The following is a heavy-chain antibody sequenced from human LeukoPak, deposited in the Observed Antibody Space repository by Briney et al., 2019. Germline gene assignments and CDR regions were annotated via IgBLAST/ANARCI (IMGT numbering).Heavy chain of an antibody. CDR2: IYHSGST. D-gene: IGHD1-26*01. CDR1: GGSISSSVW. V-gene: IGHV4-4*02. Sequence: SETLSLTCAVSGGSISSSVWWSWVRQPPGKGLEWIGEIYHSGSTNYNPSLKSRVTISVDESKNQFSLELNSVTAADTAVYYCARDPYSGNYGAYYYYYMDVWGKGTTVTISS. CDR3: ARDPYSGNYGAYYYYYMDV. J-gene: IGHJ6*03.